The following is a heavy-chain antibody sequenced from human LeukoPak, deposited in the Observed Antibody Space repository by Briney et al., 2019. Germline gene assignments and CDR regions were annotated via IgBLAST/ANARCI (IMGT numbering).Heavy chain of an antibody. D-gene: IGHD6-13*01. CDR1: GFTFDDYG. Sequence: GGSLRLSCAASGFTFDDYGMSWVRQAPGKGLEWVSSISSSSSYIYYADSVKGRFTISRDNAKNSLYLQMNSLRAEDTAVHYCARVKGSSTRSSAFDIWGQGTMVTVSS. CDR3: ARVKGSSTRSSAFDI. V-gene: IGHV3-21*01. J-gene: IGHJ3*02. CDR2: ISSSSSYI.